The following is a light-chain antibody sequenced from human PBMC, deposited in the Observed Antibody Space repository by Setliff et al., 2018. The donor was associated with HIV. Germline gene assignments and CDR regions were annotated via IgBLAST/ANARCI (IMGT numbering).Light chain of an antibody. J-gene: IGLJ1*01. CDR2: EGS. CDR3: CSYVAGSHYV. V-gene: IGLV2-23*01. CDR1: SSDLGSYHL. Sequence: QSVLTQPASVSGSPGQSITISCTGTSSDLGSYHLVSWYQHHPGKAPKLMIYEGSQRPSGVSTRLSGSTSGDTASLTIAGLQAEDEADYYCCSYVAGSHYVFGTGTKVTVL.